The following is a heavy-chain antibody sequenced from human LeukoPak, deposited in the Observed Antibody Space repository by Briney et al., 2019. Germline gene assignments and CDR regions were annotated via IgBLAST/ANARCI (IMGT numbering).Heavy chain of an antibody. Sequence: GGSLRLSCAASGFTVSSNYMSWVRQAPGKGLEWVSVIYSGGSTYYADSVKGRFTISRDNSKNTLYLQMNSLRAEDTAVYYCARAPSRYSSGWDFDYWGQGTLVTVSS. CDR3: ARAPSRYSSGWDFDY. J-gene: IGHJ4*02. CDR2: IYSGGST. D-gene: IGHD6-19*01. V-gene: IGHV3-66*01. CDR1: GFTVSSNY.